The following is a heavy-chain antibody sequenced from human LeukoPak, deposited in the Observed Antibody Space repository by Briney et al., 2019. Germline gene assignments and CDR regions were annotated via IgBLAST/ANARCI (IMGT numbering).Heavy chain of an antibody. J-gene: IGHJ4*02. CDR1: GFTFSDYA. V-gene: IGHV3-30-3*01. Sequence: GGSLRLSCAASGFTFSDYAMHWVRQAPGKGLEWVAVISKDGSDKYYPGSVRGPFTISRDNSKNTIYLQMDSLRAGDTAIYYCARDYWWNYDYWGQGTLVTVSS. D-gene: IGHD1-7*01. CDR3: ARDYWWNYDY. CDR2: ISKDGSDK.